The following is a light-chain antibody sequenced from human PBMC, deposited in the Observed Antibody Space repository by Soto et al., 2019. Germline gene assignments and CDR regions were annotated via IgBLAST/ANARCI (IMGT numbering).Light chain of an antibody. CDR3: AAWDDSLNAWA. J-gene: IGLJ3*02. CDR2: SSD. V-gene: IGLV1-44*01. Sequence: QPVLTQPPSASGTPGQRVSISCSGSTSNIGRNTVKWYRQLPGTAPKLLIGSSDQRPSGVPDRVSGSQSGTSASLAISGLQSEDEADYICAAWDDSLNAWAFGGGTKVTVL. CDR1: TSNIGRNT.